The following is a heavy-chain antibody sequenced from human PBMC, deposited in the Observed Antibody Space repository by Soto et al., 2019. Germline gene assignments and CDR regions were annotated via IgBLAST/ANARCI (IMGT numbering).Heavy chain of an antibody. V-gene: IGHV5-51*01. CDR3: ARMGFSGGGYLSYYYYGMDV. CDR2: IYPGDSDT. CDR1: GYKVSTWHNFTSYW. Sequence: GESLKISCMGSGYKVSTWHNFTSYWIAWVRQMPGEGLEWMGIIYPGDSDTRYSPSFQGQVTISADKSINSVYLQWSSLKASDTAMYYCARMGFSGGGYLSYYYYGMDVWGQGTTVTVSS. J-gene: IGHJ6*02. D-gene: IGHD2-15*01.